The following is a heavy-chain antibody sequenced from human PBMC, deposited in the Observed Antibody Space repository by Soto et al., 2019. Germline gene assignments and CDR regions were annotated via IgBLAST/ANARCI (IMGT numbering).Heavy chain of an antibody. Sequence: HPGGSLRLSCAASGFTFSSYAMSWVRQAPGKGLEWVSAISGSGGSTYYADSVKGRFTISRDNSKNTLYLQMNSLRAEDTAVYYCAKDFTEAYYYDSSGYYPLGYYYGMDVWGQGTTVTVSS. CDR1: GFTFSSYA. D-gene: IGHD3-22*01. J-gene: IGHJ6*02. V-gene: IGHV3-23*01. CDR2: ISGSGGST. CDR3: AKDFTEAYYYDSSGYYPLGYYYGMDV.